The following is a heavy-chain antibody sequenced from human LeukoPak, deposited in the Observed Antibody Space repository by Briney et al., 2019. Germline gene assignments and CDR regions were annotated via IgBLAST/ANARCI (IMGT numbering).Heavy chain of an antibody. CDR3: ARVGGMAAADKYYFDY. D-gene: IGHD6-13*01. CDR2: IYTSGST. J-gene: IGHJ4*02. Sequence: SQTLSLTCTVSGGSISSGSYCWSWIRQPAGKGLEWIGRIYTSGSTNYNPSLKSRVTISVDTSKNQFSLKLSSVTAADTAVYYCARVGGMAAADKYYFDYWGQGTLVTVSS. V-gene: IGHV4-61*02. CDR1: GGSISSGSYC.